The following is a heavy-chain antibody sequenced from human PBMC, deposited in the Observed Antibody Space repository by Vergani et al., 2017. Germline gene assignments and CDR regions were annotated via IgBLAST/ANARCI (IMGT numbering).Heavy chain of an antibody. CDR2: IRSKAYGQAT. J-gene: IGHJ3*02. CDR3: VRDQVTMLRGSDALDI. D-gene: IGHD3-10*01. Sequence: EVQLVESGGGLVQPGGSLKLSCAASGFTFSGSAMHWVRQASGKGLEWVGRIRSKAYGQATIYAASVKGRFTISRDDSKSIAYLQMNNLQTEDTAMYYCVRDQVTMLRGSDALDIWGQGTMVTVSS. CDR1: GFTFSGSA. V-gene: IGHV3-73*01.